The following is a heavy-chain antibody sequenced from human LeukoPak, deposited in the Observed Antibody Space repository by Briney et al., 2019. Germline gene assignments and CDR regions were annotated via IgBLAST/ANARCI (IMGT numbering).Heavy chain of an antibody. CDR1: GGSISSSSYY. J-gene: IGHJ2*01. CDR3: ARGISRFRWYFDL. CDR2: IYYSGST. Sequence: SETLSLTCTVSGGSISSSSYYWGWIRQPPGKGLEWIGSIYYSGSTYYNPSLKSRVTISVDTSKNQFSLKLSSVTAADTAVYYCARGISRFRWYFDLWGRGTLVTVSS. V-gene: IGHV4-39*07. D-gene: IGHD2/OR15-2a*01.